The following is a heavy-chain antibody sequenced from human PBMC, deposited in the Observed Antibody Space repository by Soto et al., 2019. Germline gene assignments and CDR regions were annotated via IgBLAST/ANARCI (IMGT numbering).Heavy chain of an antibody. CDR2: IHPGGITT. CDR1: GFTFSNYI. Sequence: EVQLLESGGGLVQPGGSLRLSCAASGFTFSNYIMNWVRQVPGKGLEWVSAIHPGGITTFYADSVRGRFTISRDDSRNNLHLNMTSLTAGDSAVYYCAKHLGISSSGGLENWGKGTLITLSS. D-gene: IGHD3-10*01. J-gene: IGHJ4*02. CDR3: AKHLGISSSGGLEN. V-gene: IGHV3-23*01.